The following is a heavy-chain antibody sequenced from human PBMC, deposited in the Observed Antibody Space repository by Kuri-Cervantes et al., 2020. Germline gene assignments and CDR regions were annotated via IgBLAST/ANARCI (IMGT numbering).Heavy chain of an antibody. CDR2: ISYDGSNK. J-gene: IGHJ3*02. D-gene: IGHD6-13*01. CDR3: AKEVSSSWYDAFDI. CDR1: GFTFSSYA. V-gene: IGHV3-30-3*01. Sequence: GESLKISCAASGFTFSSYAMHWVRQAPGKGLEWVAVISYDGSNKYYADSVKGRFTISRDNSKNTLYLQMNSLRAEDTAVYYCAKEVSSSWYDAFDIWGQGTMVTVSS.